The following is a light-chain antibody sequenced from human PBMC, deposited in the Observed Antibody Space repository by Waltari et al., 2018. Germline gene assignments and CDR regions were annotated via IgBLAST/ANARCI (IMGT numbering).Light chain of an antibody. CDR2: ES. CDR3: SSYTSSTTWV. V-gene: IGLV2-14*02. Sequence: QSALTQPASVSGSPGQSITISCTGTSSDVGSYKFVSWYQQHPGKAPKPMIYESNRPSGVSNRFSGSKSGNTASLTISGLQAEDEADYYCSSYTSSTTWVFGGGTKVTVL. J-gene: IGLJ3*02. CDR1: SSDVGSYKF.